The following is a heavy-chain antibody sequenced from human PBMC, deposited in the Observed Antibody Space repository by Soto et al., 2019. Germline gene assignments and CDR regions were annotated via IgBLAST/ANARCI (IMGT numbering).Heavy chain of an antibody. Sequence: QVQLVESGGDLVKPGGSLRLSCAASGFPFSDYYMSWIRQAPGKGLEWVSSISSSSSDTNYAQSMKGRFTISRDNAKNSLHLQMNSLRAEDTAVYYCSRRRPTGYYNYWGQGTLVTVS. D-gene: IGHD3-9*01. CDR3: SRRRPTGYYNY. J-gene: IGHJ4*02. CDR2: ISSSSSDT. CDR1: GFPFSDYY. V-gene: IGHV3-11*05.